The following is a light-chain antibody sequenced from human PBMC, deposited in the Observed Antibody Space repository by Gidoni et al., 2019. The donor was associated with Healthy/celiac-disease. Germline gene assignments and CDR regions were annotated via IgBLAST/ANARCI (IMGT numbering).Light chain of an antibody. V-gene: IGKV3-11*01. Sequence: EMVLTQSPATLSLSPGERATLSCRASQSVSSYLAWYQQKPSQAPRLLIYDASNRATGIPARFSGSGSGTDFTLTISSLEPEDFAVYYCQQRSNWPMYSFGQGTKLEIK. CDR1: QSVSSY. CDR2: DAS. J-gene: IGKJ2*03. CDR3: QQRSNWPMYS.